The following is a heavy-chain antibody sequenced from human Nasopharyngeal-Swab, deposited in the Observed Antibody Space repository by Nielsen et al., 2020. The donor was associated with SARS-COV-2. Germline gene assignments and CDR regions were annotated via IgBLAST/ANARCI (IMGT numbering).Heavy chain of an antibody. D-gene: IGHD4-17*01. J-gene: IGHJ5*02. CDR3: AKDPDGDYGGNWFDP. V-gene: IGHV3-23*01. CDR2: ISGSGGST. CDR1: GFTFSSYA. Sequence: GALRLPCAASGFTFSSYAMSWVRQAPGKGLEWVSAISGSGGSTYYADSVKGRFTISRDNSKNTLYLQMNSLRAEDTAVYYCAKDPDGDYGGNWFDPWGQGTLVTVSS.